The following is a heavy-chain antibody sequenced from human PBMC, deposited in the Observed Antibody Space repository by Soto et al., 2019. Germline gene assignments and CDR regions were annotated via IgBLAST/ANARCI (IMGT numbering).Heavy chain of an antibody. Sequence: ASGTLSLTCAVSSGSISSSNWWSWVRQPPGKGLEWIGEIYHSGSTNYNPSLKSRVTISVDKSKNQFSLKLSSVTAADTAVYYCARREYRSWAYCGGDCYYFDYWGQGTLVTVSS. V-gene: IGHV4-4*02. CDR2: IYHSGST. CDR1: SGSISSSNW. CDR3: ARREYRSWAYCGGDCYYFDY. D-gene: IGHD2-21*01. J-gene: IGHJ4*02.